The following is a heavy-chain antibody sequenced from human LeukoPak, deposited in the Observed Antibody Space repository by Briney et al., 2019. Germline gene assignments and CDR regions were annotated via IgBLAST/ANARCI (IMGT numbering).Heavy chain of an antibody. CDR3: ARARAYYYDSSGYYDH. D-gene: IGHD3-22*01. V-gene: IGHV3-53*01. Sequence: PGGSLRLSCAASGFTVSSNYMSWVRQAPGKGLEWVSVIYSGGSTYYADSVKGRFTISSDNSKNTLYLQMNSLRAEDTAVYYCARARAYYYDSSGYYDHWGQGTLVTVSS. J-gene: IGHJ4*02. CDR2: IYSGGST. CDR1: GFTVSSNY.